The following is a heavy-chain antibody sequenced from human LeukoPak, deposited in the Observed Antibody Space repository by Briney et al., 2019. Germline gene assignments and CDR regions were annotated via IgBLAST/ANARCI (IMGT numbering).Heavy chain of an antibody. CDR2: ISGSGGST. CDR1: GFTFSSYA. J-gene: IGHJ4*02. D-gene: IGHD6-19*01. Sequence: GGSLRLSCAASGFTFSSYAMSWVRQAPGKGLEWVSVISGSGGSTYSADSVKGRFTISRDNSKNTLYLQMNSLRAEDTAMYYCANGLAQGMAAQGMAVANRLFEYWGQGTLVTVSS. CDR3: ANGLAQGMAAQGMAVANRLFEY. V-gene: IGHV3-23*01.